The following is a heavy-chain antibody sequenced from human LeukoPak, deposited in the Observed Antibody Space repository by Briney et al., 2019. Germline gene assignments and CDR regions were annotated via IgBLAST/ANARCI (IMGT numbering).Heavy chain of an antibody. D-gene: IGHD2-2*01. V-gene: IGHV1-2*02. J-gene: IGHJ5*02. CDR2: TNPNSGGT. CDR1: GYTFTGYY. CDR3: AGAHSDIVVVPAAIGWFDP. Sequence: GASVKVSCKASGYTFTGYYMHWVRQAPGQGLEWMGWTNPNSGGTNYAQKFQGRVTMTRDTSISTAYMELSRLRSDDTAVYYCAGAHSDIVVVPAAIGWFDPWGQGTLVTVSS.